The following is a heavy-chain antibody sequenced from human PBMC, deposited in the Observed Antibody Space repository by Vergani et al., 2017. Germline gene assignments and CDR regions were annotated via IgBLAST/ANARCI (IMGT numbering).Heavy chain of an antibody. J-gene: IGHJ6*03. CDR3: ARDREDYYYYYYMDV. V-gene: IGHV1-3*01. CDR1: GYTFTSYA. Sequence: QVQLVQSGAEVKKPGASVKVSCKASGYTFTSYAMHWVRQAPGQRLEWMGWINAGNGNTKYSQKFQGRVTITRDTSASTAYMELSSLRSEDTAVYYCARDREDYYYYYYMDVWGKATTVTVSS. CDR2: INAGNGNT.